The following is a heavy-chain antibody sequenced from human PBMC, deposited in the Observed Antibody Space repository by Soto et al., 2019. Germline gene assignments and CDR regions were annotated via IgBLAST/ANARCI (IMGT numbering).Heavy chain of an antibody. CDR3: ATGQYYYDSSGYYYS. J-gene: IGHJ4*02. D-gene: IGHD3-22*01. Sequence: PSETLSLTCAVYGGSFSGYYWSWIRQPPGKGLEWIGEINHSGSTNYNPSLKSRVTISVDTSKNQFSLKLSSVTAADTAVYYCATGQYYYDSSGYYYSWGQGTLVTVSS. CDR1: GGSFSGYY. V-gene: IGHV4-34*01. CDR2: INHSGST.